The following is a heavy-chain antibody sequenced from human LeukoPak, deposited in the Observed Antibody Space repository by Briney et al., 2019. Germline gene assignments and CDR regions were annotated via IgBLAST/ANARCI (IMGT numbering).Heavy chain of an antibody. CDR3: ARSGSGYLRYYFDY. D-gene: IGHD5-12*01. CDR2: LYSSGST. J-gene: IGHJ4*02. Sequence: SETLSLTCTVSGGSISSSTYYWGWIRQPPGKGLEWIGSLYSSGSTYYNPCLKSRVTISVDTSKNQFSLKLSSVTAADTAVYYCARSGSGYLRYYFDYWGQGTLVTVSS. V-gene: IGHV4-39*07. CDR1: GGSISSSTYY.